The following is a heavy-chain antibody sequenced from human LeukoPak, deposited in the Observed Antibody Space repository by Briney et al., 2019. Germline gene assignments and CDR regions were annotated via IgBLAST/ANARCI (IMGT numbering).Heavy chain of an antibody. CDR2: INHSGST. J-gene: IGHJ3*02. CDR3: ARGGYTYYYDSSGYQDAFDI. CDR1: GGSFSGYY. V-gene: IGHV4-34*01. Sequence: SETLSLTCAVYGGSFSGYYWSWIRQPPGKGLEWIGEINHSGSTNYNPSLKSRVTISIDTSKNQFSLKLSSVTAADTAVYYCARGGYTYYYDSSGYQDAFDIWGQGTMVTVSS. D-gene: IGHD3-22*01.